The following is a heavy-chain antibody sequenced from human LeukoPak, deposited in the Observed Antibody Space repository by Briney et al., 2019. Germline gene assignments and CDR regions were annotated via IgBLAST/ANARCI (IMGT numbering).Heavy chain of an antibody. CDR2: IIPIYGTS. Sequence: SVKASCKASGDTLSNYAISWVRQAPGQGLAWMGVIIPIYGTSNYAHKFQGRVTITTDESTGTVYLELNNLRSDDTAVYYCARNIGPSDVDYGSTGDYFDFWGQGTLVTVSS. CDR1: GDTLSNYA. CDR3: ARNIGPSDVDYGSTGDYFDF. V-gene: IGHV1-69*05. D-gene: IGHD4-23*01. J-gene: IGHJ4*02.